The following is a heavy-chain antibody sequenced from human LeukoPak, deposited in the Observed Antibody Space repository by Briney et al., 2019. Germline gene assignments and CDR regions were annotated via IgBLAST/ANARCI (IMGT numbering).Heavy chain of an antibody. CDR3: ARLDYGDYGADYYYYGMDV. J-gene: IGHJ6*02. Sequence: GESLKISGKGSGYSFTSYWISWVRQMPGKGLEWMGRIDPSDSYTNYSPSFQGHVTISADKSISTAYLQWSSLKASDTAMYYCARLDYGDYGADYYYYGMDVWGQGTTVTVSS. V-gene: IGHV5-10-1*01. CDR2: IDPSDSYT. CDR1: GYSFTSYW. D-gene: IGHD4-17*01.